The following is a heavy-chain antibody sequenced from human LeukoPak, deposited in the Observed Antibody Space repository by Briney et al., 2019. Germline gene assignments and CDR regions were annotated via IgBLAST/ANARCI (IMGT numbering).Heavy chain of an antibody. D-gene: IGHD3-22*01. CDR3: ARTTYYYDSSGSPNYYYYGMDV. J-gene: IGHJ6*02. V-gene: IGHV1-69*01. Sequence: ASVKVSCKASGGTSSSYAISWVRQAPGQGLEWMGGIIPIFGTANYAQKFQGRVTITADESTSTAYMELSSLRSEDTAVYYCARTTYYYDSSGSPNYYYYGMDVWGQGTTVTVSS. CDR1: GGTSSSYA. CDR2: IIPIFGTA.